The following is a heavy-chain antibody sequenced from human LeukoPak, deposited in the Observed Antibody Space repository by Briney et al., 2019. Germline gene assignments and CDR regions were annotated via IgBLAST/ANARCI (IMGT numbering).Heavy chain of an antibody. CDR3: ARDPRYCSSTSCYKGNWFDP. CDR1: GFTFSSYS. CDR2: ISSSSSYI. D-gene: IGHD2-2*02. J-gene: IGHJ5*02. V-gene: IGHV3-21*01. Sequence: GGSLRLSCAASGFTFSSYSMNWVRQAPGKGLEWVSSISSSSSYIYYADSVKGRFTISRDNAKNSLYLQMNSLRAEDTAVHYCARDPRYCSSTSCYKGNWFDPWGQGTLVTVSS.